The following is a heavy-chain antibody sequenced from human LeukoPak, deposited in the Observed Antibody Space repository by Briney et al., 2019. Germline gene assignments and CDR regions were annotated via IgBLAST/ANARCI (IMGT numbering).Heavy chain of an antibody. Sequence: GASVKVSCKASGYTFTTYGISWVRQAPGQGLEWMGWISTYNANTNYAQKLQGRVTMTTDTSTSTAYMELRSLKSDDTAVYFCARDRATDAFDIWGQGTMVTVSS. J-gene: IGHJ3*02. V-gene: IGHV1-18*01. CDR3: ARDRATDAFDI. CDR1: GYTFTTYG. CDR2: ISTYNANT.